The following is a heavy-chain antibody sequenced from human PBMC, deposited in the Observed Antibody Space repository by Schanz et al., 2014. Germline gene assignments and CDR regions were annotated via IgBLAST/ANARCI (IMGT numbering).Heavy chain of an antibody. J-gene: IGHJ4*02. Sequence: EVQVVESGGGLVQPGGSLRLSCEASGFTLTSYALTWVRQAPGKGLEWVAGISGSGGSTDYADSVKGRFIIPRDNSKNTLYLQMNSLRAEDTALYYCARVLGGDEGLDQWGQGTLVTVSS. D-gene: IGHD4-17*01. CDR3: ARVLGGDEGLDQ. CDR2: ISGSGGST. CDR1: GFTLTSYA. V-gene: IGHV3-23*04.